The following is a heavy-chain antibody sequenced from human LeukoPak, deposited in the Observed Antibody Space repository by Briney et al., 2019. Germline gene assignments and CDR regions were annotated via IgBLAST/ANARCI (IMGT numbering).Heavy chain of an antibody. D-gene: IGHD4-11*01. CDR1: GFIFSHHA. Sequence: PGGSLRLSCAASGFIFSHHAMHWVSQAPGKGMEWVAVIWSDKSNRFYADSVRGRFTISRDDSRKTVYLQMERMAAEDTAIYYCAKDAQTGFDYCNSLENWGQRALVTVAS. CDR3: AKDAQTGFDYCNSLEN. CDR2: IWSDKSNR. J-gene: IGHJ4*02. V-gene: IGHV3-33*06.